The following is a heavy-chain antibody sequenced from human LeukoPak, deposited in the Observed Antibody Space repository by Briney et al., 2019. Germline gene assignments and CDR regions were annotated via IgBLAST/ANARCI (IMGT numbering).Heavy chain of an antibody. J-gene: IGHJ4*02. CDR2: IRSEIDGGTT. V-gene: IGHV3-15*01. D-gene: IGHD2-15*01. CDR1: GFTFSSYA. CDR3: ARGYAGPGAF. Sequence: GGSLRLSCAASGFTFSSYAMSWVRQAPGKGLEWVGRIRSEIDGGTTDYAAPAKGRFTISRDDSKNTLYLQMNSLKTDDTAVYYCARGYAGPGAFWGQGTLVTVSS.